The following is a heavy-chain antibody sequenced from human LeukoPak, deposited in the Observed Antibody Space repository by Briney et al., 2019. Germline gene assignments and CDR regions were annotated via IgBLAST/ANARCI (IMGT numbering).Heavy chain of an antibody. D-gene: IGHD6-19*01. CDR3: ARGYSSGHDAFDI. V-gene: IGHV1-46*01. Sequence: ASVKVSCKASGYTFTNYYIHWVRQAPGQGLEWMVIINPSGGSTRYAQKFQGRVTMTRDTSTSTVYMELSSLRSEDTAVYYCARGYSSGHDAFDIWGQGTMVTVSS. J-gene: IGHJ3*02. CDR2: INPSGGST. CDR1: GYTFTNYY.